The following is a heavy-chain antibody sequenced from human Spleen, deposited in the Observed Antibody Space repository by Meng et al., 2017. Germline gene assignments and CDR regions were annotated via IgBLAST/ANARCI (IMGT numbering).Heavy chain of an antibody. CDR3: ARLSSSGWFMAGY. J-gene: IGHJ4*02. V-gene: IGHV3-23*01. CDR2: ISGSGGSI. D-gene: IGHD6-19*01. CDR1: GFTVTTYG. Sequence: LSESGAALGFTVTTYGVTEVRPGPGKRLEWVAGISGSGGSIYYADSVKGRFTISRDNSKNTLYLQMNNLRAEDTAVYYCARLSSSGWFMAGYWGQGTLVTFSS.